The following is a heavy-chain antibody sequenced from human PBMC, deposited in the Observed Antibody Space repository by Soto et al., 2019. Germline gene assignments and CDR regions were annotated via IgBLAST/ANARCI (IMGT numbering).Heavy chain of an antibody. CDR1: GFTFSSYW. V-gene: IGHV3-7*01. CDR3: ARAKVILWFGELLPGHFDY. J-gene: IGHJ4*02. D-gene: IGHD3-10*01. CDR2: IKQDGSEK. Sequence: GGSLRLSCAASGFTFSSYWMSWVRQAPGKGLEWVANIKQDGSEKYYVDSVKGRFTISRDNAKNSLYLQMNSLRAEDTAVYYCARAKVILWFGELLPGHFDYWGQGTLVTVSS.